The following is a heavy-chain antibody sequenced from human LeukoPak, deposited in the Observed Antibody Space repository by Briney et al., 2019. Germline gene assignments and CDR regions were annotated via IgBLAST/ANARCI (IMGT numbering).Heavy chain of an antibody. CDR1: GFTFSSYE. CDR3: ARDGSYYDSSGYQIHFDY. V-gene: IGHV3-48*03. CDR2: ISSSGSTI. J-gene: IGHJ4*02. Sequence: GGSLRLSCAASGFTFSSYEMNWVRQASGKGLEWVSYISSSGSTIYYADSVKGRFTISRDNAKNSLYLQMNSLRAEDTAVYYCARDGSYYDSSGYQIHFDYWGQGTLVTVSS. D-gene: IGHD3-22*01.